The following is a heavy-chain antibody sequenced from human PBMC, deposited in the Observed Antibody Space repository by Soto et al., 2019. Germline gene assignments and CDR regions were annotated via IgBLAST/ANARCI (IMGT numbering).Heavy chain of an antibody. CDR1: GYTFTSYA. CDR3: ARLMYGYGDYFFQSSSYWYFDL. D-gene: IGHD4-17*01. J-gene: IGHJ2*01. V-gene: IGHV1-3*01. Sequence: ASVKVSCKASGYTFTSYAMHWVRQAPGQRLEWMGWINAGNGNTKYSQKFQGRVTITRGTSASTAYMELSSLRSEDTAVYYCARLMYGYGDYFFQSSSYWYFDLWGRGTLVTVSS. CDR2: INAGNGNT.